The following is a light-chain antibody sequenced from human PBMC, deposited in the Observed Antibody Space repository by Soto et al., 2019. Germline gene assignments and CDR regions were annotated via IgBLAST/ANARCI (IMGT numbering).Light chain of an antibody. V-gene: IGLV2-11*01. CDR3: CAYAGSYTYV. CDR2: DVT. Sequence: QSVLTQPRSVSGSPGHSVTISCTGTNSDVGGYEFVSWYQQHPGKAPKLMIYDVTKRPSGVPDRFSASRSGNTASLTISGLQAEDEADYYCCAYAGSYTYVFGTGTKVTVL. J-gene: IGLJ1*01. CDR1: NSDVGGYEF.